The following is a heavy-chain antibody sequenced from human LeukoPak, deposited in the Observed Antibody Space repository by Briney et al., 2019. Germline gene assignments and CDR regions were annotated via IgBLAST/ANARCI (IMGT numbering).Heavy chain of an antibody. V-gene: IGHV1-3*01. Sequence: GASVKVSCKASGYTFTNYIIHWVRQAPGQRLEWMGWINAGNGDTEYSQKFQGRVTSTRDTSASTAYLDLSSLRSVDTAIYYCARVVTRLREGAYQYDLDVWGPGTTVTVSS. CDR3: ARVVTRLREGAYQYDLDV. CDR1: GYTFTNYI. CDR2: INAGNGDT. J-gene: IGHJ6*02. D-gene: IGHD3-16*01.